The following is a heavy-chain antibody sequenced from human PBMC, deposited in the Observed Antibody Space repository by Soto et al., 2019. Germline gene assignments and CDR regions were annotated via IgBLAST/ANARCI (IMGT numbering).Heavy chain of an antibody. CDR1: GGTFSSYT. D-gene: IGHD4-17*01. J-gene: IGHJ4*02. V-gene: IGHV1-69*08. CDR2: IIPILGIA. Sequence: QVQLVQSGAEVKKPGSSVKVSCKASGGTFSSYTISWVRQAPGQGLEWMGRIIPILGIANYAQKFQGRVTITADKSTSTAYMELSSLRSEDTAVYYCARDGGYDYGDYDPAFDYWGQGTLVTVSS. CDR3: ARDGGYDYGDYDPAFDY.